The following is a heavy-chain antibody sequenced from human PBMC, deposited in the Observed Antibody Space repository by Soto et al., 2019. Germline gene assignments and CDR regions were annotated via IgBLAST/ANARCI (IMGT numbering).Heavy chain of an antibody. V-gene: IGHV3-23*01. Sequence: EVQLLESGGDLVQPGGSLRLACTASGFPFVSCAMNWVRQAPGKGLEWVSAISAGGTAFYADSVKGRFTISRDNSRDTVYLQMNSLSAEDTAVYFCARDIGGYYNYYFDYWGQGTRGQGTLVTVSS. CDR2: ISAGGTA. D-gene: IGHD3-3*01. CDR1: GFPFVSCA. J-gene: IGHJ4*02. CDR3: ARDIGGYYNYYFDYWGQGT.